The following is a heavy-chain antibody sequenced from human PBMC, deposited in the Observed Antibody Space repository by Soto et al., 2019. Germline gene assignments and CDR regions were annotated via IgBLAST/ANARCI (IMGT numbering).Heavy chain of an antibody. V-gene: IGHV3-48*03. CDR2: ISSSGSAI. CDR3: VRGPYSSGQMDY. J-gene: IGHJ4*02. CDR1: GFTFRSYE. D-gene: IGHD6-19*01. Sequence: EVQLVESGGGLVQPGGSLRLSCAASGFTFRSYEMNWARQAPGKGLEWVSYISSSGSAIYYADSVKGRFTISRDNAKNSLYLQMNSLRAEDTAVYYCVRGPYSSGQMDYWGQGTLVTVSS.